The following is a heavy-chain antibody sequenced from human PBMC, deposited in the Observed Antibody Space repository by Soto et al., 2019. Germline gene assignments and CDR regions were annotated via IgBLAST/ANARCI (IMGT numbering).Heavy chain of an antibody. CDR3: ARQGSWPYYYYGLDV. CDR2: ISTYNGDT. Sequence: QVQLVRSGPEVKKPGASVKVSCEASGYTFTTSGISWVRQAPGQGLEWMGWISTYNGDTNSAQKFQGRVTMTADTSTGTAYMELMSLKSDDTAVYYCARQGSWPYYYYGLDVWGQGTTVTVSS. J-gene: IGHJ6*02. CDR1: GYTFTTSG. D-gene: IGHD1-26*01. V-gene: IGHV1-18*01.